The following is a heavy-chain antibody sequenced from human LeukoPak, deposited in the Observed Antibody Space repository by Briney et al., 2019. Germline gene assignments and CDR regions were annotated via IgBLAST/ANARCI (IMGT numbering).Heavy chain of an antibody. Sequence: ASVKVSCTASGYTFTSYDINWVRQATGQGLEWMGWMNPNSGNTGYAQKFQGRVTITRNTSISTAYMELSSLRSEDTAVYYCASIRAGDDAFDIWGQGTMVTVSS. J-gene: IGHJ3*02. D-gene: IGHD1-14*01. CDR2: MNPNSGNT. CDR3: ASIRAGDDAFDI. CDR1: GYTFTSYD. V-gene: IGHV1-8*03.